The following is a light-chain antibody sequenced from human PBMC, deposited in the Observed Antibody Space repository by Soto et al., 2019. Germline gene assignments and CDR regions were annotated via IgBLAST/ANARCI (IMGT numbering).Light chain of an antibody. Sequence: QTVVTQEPSFSVAPGRTVTLTCGLSSGSVSTDYYPSWYQQTPGQAPRTLIYSTNTRSSGVPDRFSGSIPGNKAALTITGAQADDESDYYCVLYMGSGIWVFGGGTKLTVL. CDR2: STN. V-gene: IGLV8-61*01. J-gene: IGLJ3*02. CDR3: VLYMGSGIWV. CDR1: SGSVSTDYY.